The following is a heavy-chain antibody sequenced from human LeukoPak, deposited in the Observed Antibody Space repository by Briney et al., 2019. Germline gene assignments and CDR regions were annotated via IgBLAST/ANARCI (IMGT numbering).Heavy chain of an antibody. CDR2: ISGSGGRT. V-gene: IGHV3-23*01. Sequence: GGSLRLSCAASGFTYSSYVMSWVRQAPGKGLEWVSGISGSGGRTYYADSVKGRFTISRDNAKNSLYLQMNSLRAEDTAVYYCARRRDIVVVPAAYSWFDPWGQGTLVTVSS. J-gene: IGHJ5*02. CDR3: ARRRDIVVVPAAYSWFDP. CDR1: GFTYSSYV. D-gene: IGHD2-2*01.